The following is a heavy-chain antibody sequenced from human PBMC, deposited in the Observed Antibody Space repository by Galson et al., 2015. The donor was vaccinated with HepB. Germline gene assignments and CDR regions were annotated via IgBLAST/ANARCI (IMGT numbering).Heavy chain of an antibody. CDR2: IRSKAYGGTT. V-gene: IGHV3-49*04. J-gene: IGHJ6*02. CDR3: TREGGEDALSTVTTGMDV. CDR1: GFTFGDYA. Sequence: SLRLSCAASGFTFGDYAMSWVRQAPGKGLEWVGFIRSKAYGGTTEYAASVKGRFTISRDDSKSIAYLQMNSLKTEDTAVYYCTREGGEDALSTVTTGMDVWGQGTTVTVSS. D-gene: IGHD4-17*01.